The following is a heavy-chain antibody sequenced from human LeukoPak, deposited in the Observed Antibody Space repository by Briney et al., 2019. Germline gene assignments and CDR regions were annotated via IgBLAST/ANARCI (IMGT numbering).Heavy chain of an antibody. V-gene: IGHV3-48*03. CDR3: AREPVYCGGDCYFDY. D-gene: IGHD2-21*02. Sequence: QPGGSLSLSCAASGFTFSSYEMNWVRQAPGKGLEWVSYISSSGSTIYYADSVKGRFTISRDNAKNSLYLQMNSLRAEDTAVYYCAREPVYCGGDCYFDYWGQGTLVTVSS. CDR2: ISSSGSTI. CDR1: GFTFSSYE. J-gene: IGHJ4*02.